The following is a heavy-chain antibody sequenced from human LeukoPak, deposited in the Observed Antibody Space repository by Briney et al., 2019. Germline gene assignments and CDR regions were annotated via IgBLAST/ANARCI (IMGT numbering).Heavy chain of an antibody. CDR2: IYYPWTT. D-gene: IGHD3-22*01. J-gene: IGHJ3*02. V-gene: IGHV4-39*01. CDR3: ARRSFEHSSGYYSRGAFAI. CDR1: GGPISRTSYC. Sequence: ETLSLTRSLSGGPISRTSYCLALIPNPPGPGLDWLGRIYYPWTTYYIPSLKSRVIISVDTSKTQFSLKLNSVTAADTAVYYCARRSFEHSSGYYSRGAFAIWGQGTMVIVSS.